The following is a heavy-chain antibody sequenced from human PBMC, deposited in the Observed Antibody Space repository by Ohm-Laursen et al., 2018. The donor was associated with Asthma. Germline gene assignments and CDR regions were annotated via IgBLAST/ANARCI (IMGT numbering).Heavy chain of an antibody. J-gene: IGHJ4*02. CDR2: VSASGDGT. Sequence: SLRLSCAASGFTFSSHAMSWVRQAPGKGLEWVSAVSASGDGTYYADSVKGRFSISRDNSKNTLYLQMNSLRAEDTAVFYCAKDRYYYDTSGYYKTFDSWGQGTLVTVSS. CDR3: AKDRYYYDTSGYYKTFDS. CDR1: GFTFSSHA. V-gene: IGHV3-23*01. D-gene: IGHD3-22*01.